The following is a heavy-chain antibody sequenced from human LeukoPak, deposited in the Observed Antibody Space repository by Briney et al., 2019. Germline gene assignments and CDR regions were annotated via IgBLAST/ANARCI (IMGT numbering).Heavy chain of an antibody. J-gene: IGHJ3*02. D-gene: IGHD6-19*01. V-gene: IGHV1-2*04. CDR3: ARMKNRSGWSRFVGSDAFDI. CDR2: INPNSGGT. CDR1: GYTFTGYY. Sequence: GASVKVSCKASGYTFTGYYMHWVRQAPGQGLEWMGWINPNSGGTNYAQKFQGWVTMTRDTSISTAYMELSRLRSDDTAVYYCARMKNRSGWSRFVGSDAFDIWGQGTMVTVSS.